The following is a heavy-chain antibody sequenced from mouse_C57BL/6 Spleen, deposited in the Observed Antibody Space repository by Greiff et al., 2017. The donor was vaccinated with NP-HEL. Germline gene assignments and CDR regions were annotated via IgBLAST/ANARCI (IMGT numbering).Heavy chain of an antibody. V-gene: IGHV5-16*01. Sequence: EVQVVESEGGLVQPGSSMKLSCTASGFTFSDYYMAWVRQVPEKGLEWVANINYDGSSTYYLDSLKSRFIISRDNAKNILYLQMSSLQSEDTATYYCARDSGYYGSSYYCDYWGQGTTLTVSS. J-gene: IGHJ2*01. CDR2: INYDGSST. D-gene: IGHD1-1*01. CDR3: ARDSGYYGSSYYCDY. CDR1: GFTFSDYY.